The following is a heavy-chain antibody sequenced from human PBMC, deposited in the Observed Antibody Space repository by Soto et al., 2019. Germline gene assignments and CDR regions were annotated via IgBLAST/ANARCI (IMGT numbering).Heavy chain of an antibody. J-gene: IGHJ5*02. CDR2: ISTSGSTV. D-gene: IGHD3-10*01. Sequence: TGGSLRLSCAASGFTFSDYYMSWLRQAPGKGLEWISYISTSGSTVYYADSVKGRFTIYRDNAEDSLYLQMSSLRAEDTAVYYCARTVTPSIWWLDPWGKGTRVTSPQ. CDR1: GFTFSDYY. CDR3: ARTVTPSIWWLDP. V-gene: IGHV3-11*01.